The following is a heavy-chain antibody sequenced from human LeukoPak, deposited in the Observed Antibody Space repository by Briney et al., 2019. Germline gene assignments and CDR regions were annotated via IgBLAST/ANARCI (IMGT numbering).Heavy chain of an antibody. CDR1: GFPFSSYW. CDR3: ARSSYSSSSSV. D-gene: IGHD6-6*01. J-gene: IGHJ3*01. Sequence: GGSLRLSCVASGFPFSSYWMTWSRQAPGKGLEWVASINSDGSEGYYADVVKGRFTISRDNAKNSLYLQINSLRAEDTAVYYCARSSYSSSSSVWGQGTMVTVSS. V-gene: IGHV3-7*03. CDR2: INSDGSEG.